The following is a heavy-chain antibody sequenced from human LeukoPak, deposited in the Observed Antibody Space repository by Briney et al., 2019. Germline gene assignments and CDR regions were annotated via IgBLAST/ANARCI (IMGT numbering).Heavy chain of an antibody. D-gene: IGHD4-11*01. V-gene: IGHV3-9*01. CDR3: AKGAYSNYEAPLGY. CDR1: GFTFDDYA. Sequence: GGSLRLSCAASGFTFDDYAMHWVRQAPGKGLEWVSGISWNSGSIGFGDSVKGRFTISRDNAKNSLYLQMNSLRAEDTALYYCAKGAYSNYEAPLGYWGQGTLVTVSS. J-gene: IGHJ4*02. CDR2: ISWNSGSI.